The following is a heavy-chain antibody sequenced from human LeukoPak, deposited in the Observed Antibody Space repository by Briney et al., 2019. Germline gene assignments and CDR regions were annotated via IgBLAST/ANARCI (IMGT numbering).Heavy chain of an antibody. V-gene: IGHV4-39*01. J-gene: IGHJ4*01. CDR3: ARLPLLPYSSGYYDY. Sequence: SETLSLTCTVSGGSISNTAYYWGWIRQSPEKGLEWIAIIHYNGATYYNPSPRSRVLISADTSKNKFSLTLSSVAAADTAVYYCARLPLLPYSSGYYDYWGHGTLVTVSS. D-gene: IGHD3-22*01. CDR2: IHYNGAT. CDR1: GGSISNTAYY.